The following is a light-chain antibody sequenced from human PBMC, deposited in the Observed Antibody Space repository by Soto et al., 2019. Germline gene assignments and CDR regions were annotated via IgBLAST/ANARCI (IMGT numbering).Light chain of an antibody. V-gene: IGKV3-15*01. Sequence: EKVMTQSPVALSVSPGERATLSCRASQSVNSNLAWYQQKPGQAPRLLLYGASTRATGIPARFSGSASGTEFTLTSSSLQSEDSAVYYCQQYNDWPLTFGGGTKVEIK. CDR1: QSVNSN. CDR3: QQYNDWPLT. J-gene: IGKJ4*01. CDR2: GAS.